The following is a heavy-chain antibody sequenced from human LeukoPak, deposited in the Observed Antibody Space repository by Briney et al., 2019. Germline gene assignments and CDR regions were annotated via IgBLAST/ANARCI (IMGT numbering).Heavy chain of an antibody. J-gene: IGHJ4*02. V-gene: IGHV3-30*18. CDR2: ISYDGSKK. CDR1: GFTFSSYG. CDR3: AKERGTTTWLDY. Sequence: GRSLRLSCGASGFTFSSYGMHWVCQAPGKGLEWVAVISYDGSKKYYGDSVKGRFTISRDNSENRLYLQLNSLRPEDAAVYYCAKERGTTTWLDYWGQGILVTVSS. D-gene: IGHD2-2*01.